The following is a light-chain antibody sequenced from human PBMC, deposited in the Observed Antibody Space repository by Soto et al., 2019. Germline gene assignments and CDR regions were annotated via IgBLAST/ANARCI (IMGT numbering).Light chain of an antibody. CDR2: DAS. V-gene: IGKV3-20*01. CDR1: QSISSFY. J-gene: IGKJ1*01. Sequence: EIVLTQSPGTLSLSPGERATLSCRASQSISSFYLAWYQQTPGQAPGLLIYDASSRAAGIPDRFSGGGSGTDFTLTISRLEPEDFGVYYCQQYGGSPRTFGQGTKVEIK. CDR3: QQYGGSPRT.